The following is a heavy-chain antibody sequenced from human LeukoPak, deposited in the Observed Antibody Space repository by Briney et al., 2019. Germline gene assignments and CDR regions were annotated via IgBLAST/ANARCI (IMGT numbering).Heavy chain of an antibody. V-gene: IGHV3-7*01. J-gene: IGHJ5*01. CDR3: AKEGAYPIITYDS. D-gene: IGHD3-10*01. CDR1: GFTFSRYW. Sequence: GGSLRLSCAASGFTFSRYWMNWVRQAPGKGLEWVANIKRDGNEKNYVDSVKGRFSISRDNAKNSLYLQMDSLRAEDTAVYYCAKEGAYPIITYDSWGQGALDTVSS. CDR2: IKRDGNEK.